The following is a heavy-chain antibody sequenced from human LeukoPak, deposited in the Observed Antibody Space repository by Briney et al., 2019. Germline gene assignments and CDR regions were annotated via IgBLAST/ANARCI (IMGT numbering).Heavy chain of an antibody. Sequence: SETLSLTCTVSGGSISSSSYYWGWIRQPPGKGLEWIGSIYYSGSTYYNPSLKSRVTISVDTSNNQFSLKLSSVTAADTAVYYCARQERVIVVVPAAIVGWVDVWGQGTTVTVSS. J-gene: IGHJ6*02. CDR1: GGSISSSSYY. CDR3: ARQERVIVVVPAAIVGWVDV. D-gene: IGHD2-2*02. CDR2: IYYSGST. V-gene: IGHV4-39*01.